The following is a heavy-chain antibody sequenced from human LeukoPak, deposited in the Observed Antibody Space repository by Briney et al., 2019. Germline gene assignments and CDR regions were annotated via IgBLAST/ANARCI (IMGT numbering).Heavy chain of an antibody. D-gene: IGHD3-10*01. V-gene: IGHV4-4*07. CDR3: ATTMVRGASYYYGMDV. J-gene: IGHJ6*02. Sequence: PSETLSLTCTVSGGSISSYYWSWIRQPAGKGLEWIGRIYTSGSTNYNPSLKSRVTISVDTSKNQFSLKLSSVTAADTAVYYCATTMVRGASYYYGMDVWGQGTTVTVSS. CDR1: GGSISSYY. CDR2: IYTSGST.